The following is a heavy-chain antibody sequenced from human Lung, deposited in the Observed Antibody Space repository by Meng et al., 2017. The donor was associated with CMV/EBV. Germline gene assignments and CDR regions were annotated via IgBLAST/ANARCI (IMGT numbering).Heavy chain of an antibody. CDR3: ARGVYSSSSNWFDP. J-gene: IGHJ5*02. CDR1: GYSFTSYW. D-gene: IGHD6-6*01. V-gene: IGHV5-51*01. CDR2: IYPGDSDT. Sequence: GEXXKISCKGSGYSFTSYWIGWVRQMPGKGLEWMGIIYPGDSDTRYSPSFQGQVTISADKSISTAYLQWSSLKASDTAMYYCARGVYSSSSNWFDPWGQGTLATFPS.